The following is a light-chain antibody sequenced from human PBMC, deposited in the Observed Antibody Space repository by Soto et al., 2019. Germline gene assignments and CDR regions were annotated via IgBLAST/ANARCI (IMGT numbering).Light chain of an antibody. CDR2: DVN. J-gene: IGLJ2*01. CDR3: GSYTSTGTLVV. CDR1: STDVGGHKY. Sequence: QSALTQPASVSGSPGQSITISCTGTSTDVGGHKYVSWYQQYPGKAPKVMIYDVNNRPSGVSYRFSGSKSGNTASLTISGLQAEDEADYYCGSYTSTGTLVVFGGGTKLTVL. V-gene: IGLV2-14*01.